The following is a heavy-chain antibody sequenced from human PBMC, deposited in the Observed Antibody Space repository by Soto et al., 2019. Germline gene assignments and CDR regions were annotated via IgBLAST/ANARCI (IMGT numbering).Heavy chain of an antibody. V-gene: IGHV1-69*13. CDR1: GGTFSSYA. CDR3: ARDLWTPYYGIDV. D-gene: IGHD3-10*01. Sequence: GASVKVSCKASGGTFSSYAISWVRQAPGQGLEWMGGIIPIFGTANYAQKFQGRVTITADESTSTAYMELSSLRSDDTAVYHCARDLWTPYYGIDVWGQGTTVTVSS. J-gene: IGHJ6*02. CDR2: IIPIFGTA.